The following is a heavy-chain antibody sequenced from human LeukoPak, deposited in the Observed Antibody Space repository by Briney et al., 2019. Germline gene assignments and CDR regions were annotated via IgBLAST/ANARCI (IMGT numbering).Heavy chain of an antibody. CDR3: ARDQSYYGMDV. J-gene: IGHJ6*02. Sequence: GGSLRLSCAASGFTDSNTYMNWVRQAPGKGLEWVSVIYSDASTYYADSVKGRFTISRDNSKNTLYLQMNSLRAEDTAVYYCARDQSYYGMDVWGQGTTVTVSS. CDR1: GFTDSNTY. CDR2: IYSDAST. V-gene: IGHV3-53*01.